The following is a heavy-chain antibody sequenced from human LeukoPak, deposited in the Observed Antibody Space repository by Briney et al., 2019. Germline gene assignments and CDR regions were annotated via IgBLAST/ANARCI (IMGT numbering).Heavy chain of an antibody. CDR2: IIPIFGTA. D-gene: IGHD6-6*01. CDR3: AVGIAARLGGYYYYMDV. J-gene: IGHJ6*03. CDR1: GGTFSSYA. V-gene: IGHV1-69*05. Sequence: GASVRVSCKASGGTFSSYAISWVRQAPGQGLEWMGGIIPIFGTANYAQKFQGRVTITTDESTSTAYMELSSLRSEDTAVYYCAVGIAARLGGYYYYMDVWGKGTTVTVSS.